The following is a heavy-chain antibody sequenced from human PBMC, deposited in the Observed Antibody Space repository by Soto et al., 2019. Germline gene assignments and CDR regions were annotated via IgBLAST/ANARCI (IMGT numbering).Heavy chain of an antibody. J-gene: IGHJ5*02. Sequence: TSETLSLTCTVSGGSISSGGYYWSWIRQHPGKGLEWIGYIYYSGSTYYNPSLKSRVTISVDTSKNQFSLKLSSVTAADTAVYYCARSTDTQQLVPPWFDPWGQGTLVTVSS. CDR3: ARSTDTQQLVPPWFDP. V-gene: IGHV4-31*03. D-gene: IGHD6-13*01. CDR2: IYYSGST. CDR1: GGSISSGGYY.